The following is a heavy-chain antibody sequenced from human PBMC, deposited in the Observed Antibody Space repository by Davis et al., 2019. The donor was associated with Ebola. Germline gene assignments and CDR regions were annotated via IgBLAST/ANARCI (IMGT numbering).Heavy chain of an antibody. J-gene: IGHJ4*02. Sequence: GESLKISCAASGFTFSSYGMHWVRQAPGKGLEWVAFIRYYGSNQYYADSVKGRFTISRDNSKNTLYLQMSSVGAEDTAVYYCAKEGVTKGFDFWGQGILVTVSS. D-gene: IGHD4-23*01. CDR2: IRYYGSNQ. V-gene: IGHV3-30*02. CDR1: GFTFSSYG. CDR3: AKEGVTKGFDF.